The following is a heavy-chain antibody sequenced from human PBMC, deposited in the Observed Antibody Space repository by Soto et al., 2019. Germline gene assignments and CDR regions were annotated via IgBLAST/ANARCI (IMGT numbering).Heavy chain of an antibody. CDR1: GFTFSRFE. J-gene: IGHJ4*02. D-gene: IGHD3-10*01. V-gene: IGHV3-48*03. CDR2: ISSSGSTA. CDR3: TRAAWFPYLSFY. Sequence: PGGSLRLSCAASGFTFSRFELHWVRQSPGKGLEWISYISSSGSTAYYASSVEGRFTISRDNANNSVYLQMDSLRAEDTALYYCTRAAWFPYLSFYWGQGSLVTVSS.